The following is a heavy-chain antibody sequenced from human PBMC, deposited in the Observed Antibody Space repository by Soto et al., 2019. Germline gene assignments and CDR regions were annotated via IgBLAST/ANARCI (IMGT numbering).Heavy chain of an antibody. CDR1: GGTFSSYT. Sequence: ASVKVSCKASGGTFSSYTISWVRQAPGQGLEWMGRIIPILGIANYAQKFQGRVTITADKSTSTAYMELSSLRSEDTAVYYRAREIAAAGSGWFDPWGQGTLVTVSS. CDR2: IIPILGIA. CDR3: AREIAAAGSGWFDP. D-gene: IGHD6-13*01. V-gene: IGHV1-69*04. J-gene: IGHJ5*02.